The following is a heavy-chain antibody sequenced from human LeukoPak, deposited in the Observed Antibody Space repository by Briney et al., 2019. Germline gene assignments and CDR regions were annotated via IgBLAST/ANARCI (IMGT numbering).Heavy chain of an antibody. V-gene: IGHV4-38-2*02. CDR1: AYSITNGHY. CDR3: ASGSLWFGELLTSHYFDY. Sequence: SETLSLTCTVSAYSITNGHYWGWIRQSPGKGLEWIGSIYHTGSSYYNPSLKSRVTISVDTSKNQFSLKLSSVTAADTAVYYCASGSLWFGELLTSHYFDYWGQGTLVTVSS. D-gene: IGHD3-10*01. J-gene: IGHJ4*02. CDR2: IYHTGSS.